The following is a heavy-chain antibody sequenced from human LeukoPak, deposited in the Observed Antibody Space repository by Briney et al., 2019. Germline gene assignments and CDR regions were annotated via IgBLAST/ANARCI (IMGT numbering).Heavy chain of an antibody. CDR3: ARDRGYGDSFDY. D-gene: IGHD4-17*01. CDR2: ISYDGSNK. V-gene: IGHV3-30-3*01. Sequence: PGGSLRLSCAASGFIFSSYTMHWVRQAPGKGLEGVAVISYDGSNKYYADSVKGRFTISRDNSKNTLYLQMNSLRAEDTAVYYCARDRGYGDSFDYWGQGTLVTVSS. CDR1: GFIFSSYT. J-gene: IGHJ4*02.